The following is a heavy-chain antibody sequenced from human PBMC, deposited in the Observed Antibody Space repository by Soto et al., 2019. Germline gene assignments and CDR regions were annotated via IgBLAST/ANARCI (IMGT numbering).Heavy chain of an antibody. D-gene: IGHD1-26*01. CDR1: GFTFRSYA. V-gene: IGHV3-23*01. CDR3: AKGSRGGSYGYFDD. Sequence: QRLSCAASGFTFRSYAMTWVRQAPGKGLEWVSGISGSGGNTYYADSVKGRFTISRDNSKNTLYLQMNSLRAEDTAVYYCAKGSRGGSYGYFDDWCQGTLVTVSS. CDR2: ISGSGGNT. J-gene: IGHJ4*02.